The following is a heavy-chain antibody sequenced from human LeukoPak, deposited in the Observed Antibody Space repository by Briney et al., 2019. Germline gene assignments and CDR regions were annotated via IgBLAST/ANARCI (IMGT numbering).Heavy chain of an antibody. CDR2: INPNSGGT. V-gene: IGHV1-2*06. CDR1: GYTFTGYY. CDR3: ARVSVQLWLERYYLDY. J-gene: IGHJ4*02. Sequence: ASVKDSCKASGYTFTGYYMHWVRQAPGQGLESMGRINPNSGGTNYAQKVQGRVTMTRDTSISTAYMELSRLRSDDTAVYYCARVSVQLWLERYYLDYWGQGTLVTVSS. D-gene: IGHD5-18*01.